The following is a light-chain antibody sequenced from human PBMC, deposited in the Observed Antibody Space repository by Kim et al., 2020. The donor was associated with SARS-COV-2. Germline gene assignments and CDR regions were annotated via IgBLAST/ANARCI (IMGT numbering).Light chain of an antibody. CDR1: QNVGDQ. CDR3: QQRAHWPRT. J-gene: IGKJ5*01. Sequence: VLTQSPVTLSLSPGERATLSCRATQNVGDQLAWFKLKPGQVPRLLIYDTSNRAPGVPARFSGSGSGTDFTLTISSLEAEDFAVYYCQQRAHWPRTFGQGTRLEI. CDR2: DTS. V-gene: IGKV3-11*01.